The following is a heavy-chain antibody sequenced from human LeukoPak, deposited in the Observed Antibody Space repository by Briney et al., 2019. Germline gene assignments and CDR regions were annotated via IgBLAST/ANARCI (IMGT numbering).Heavy chain of an antibody. CDR1: GYTLTSYY. V-gene: IGHV1-46*01. CDR2: INPSGGST. D-gene: IGHD6-6*01. J-gene: IGHJ6*02. CDR3: ARVYSSSRVEYGMDV. Sequence: ASVKVSCKASGYTLTSYYMHWVRQAPGQGLEWMGIINPSGGSTSYAQKFQGRVTMTRDTSTSTVYMELSSLRSEDTAVYYCARVYSSSRVEYGMDVWGQGTTVTVSS.